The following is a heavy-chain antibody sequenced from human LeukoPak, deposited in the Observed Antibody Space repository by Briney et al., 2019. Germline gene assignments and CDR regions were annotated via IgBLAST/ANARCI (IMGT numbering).Heavy chain of an antibody. V-gene: IGHV4-38-2*02. CDR1: GFSISNGYY. D-gene: IGHD3-22*01. Sequence: PSETLSLTCTVSGFSISNGYYWGWIRQPPGKGLEWIGSIYHSGSTYYNPSLKSRVTISVDTSKNQFSLNRISVTAADTAVYYCASEYYYDTSGYYSLASWGQGHLVTVSS. CDR3: ASEYYYDTSGYYSLAS. CDR2: IYHSGST. J-gene: IGHJ5*01.